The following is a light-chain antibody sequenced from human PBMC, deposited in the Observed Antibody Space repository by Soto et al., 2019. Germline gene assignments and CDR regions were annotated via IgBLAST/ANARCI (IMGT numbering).Light chain of an antibody. V-gene: IGLV4-69*01. Sequence: QSVLTQSPSASASLGASVKLTCTLSSGHSSYAIAWHQQQPEKGPRYLMKLNSDGSYSKGDGIPDRFSGSSSGAERYLTISSLQSEDEADYYCQTWGTGIQVFGGGTKLTVL. CDR1: SGHSSYA. CDR2: LNSDGSY. J-gene: IGLJ3*02. CDR3: QTWGTGIQV.